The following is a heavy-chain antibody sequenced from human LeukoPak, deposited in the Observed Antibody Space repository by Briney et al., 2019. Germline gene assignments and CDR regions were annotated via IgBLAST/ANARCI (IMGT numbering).Heavy chain of an antibody. Sequence: PSETLSLTCAVHGGSFSGYYWSWIRQPPGKGLEWIGEINHSGSTNYNPSLKSRVTISVDTSKNQFSLKLSSVTAADTAVYYCARRMVRGVIRIFDYWGQGTLVTVSS. CDR3: ARRMVRGVIRIFDY. J-gene: IGHJ4*02. CDR2: INHSGST. D-gene: IGHD3-10*01. V-gene: IGHV4-34*01. CDR1: GGSFSGYY.